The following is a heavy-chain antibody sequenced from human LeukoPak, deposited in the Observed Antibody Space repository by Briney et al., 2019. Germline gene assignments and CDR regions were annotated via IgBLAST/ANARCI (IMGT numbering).Heavy chain of an antibody. V-gene: IGHV3-48*03. CDR1: GLTLSSYE. Sequence: AGGSLTLFCAPSGLTLSSYEMKWVRQAPGGGMEWVSFISRIGSTIYYADSVKGRFTITRDNAKNSLYLQMNSLRAEDTAVYYCARDARLVGATENFDYWGQGTLVTVSS. J-gene: IGHJ4*02. CDR3: ARDARLVGATENFDY. D-gene: IGHD1-26*01. CDR2: ISRIGSTI.